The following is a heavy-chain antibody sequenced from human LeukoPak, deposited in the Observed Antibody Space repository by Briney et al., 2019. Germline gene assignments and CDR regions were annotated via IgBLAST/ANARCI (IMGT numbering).Heavy chain of an antibody. J-gene: IGHJ4*02. V-gene: IGHV3-72*01. CDR1: GFTFSDHH. Sequence: GGSLRLSCAASGFTFSDHHMDWVRQAPGEGLEWVARIRNKASRYTTEYAASVKGRFTISRDDSENSLYLQMDSLKTEDTAVYYCARSPLGIAPFDYWGQGTLVTVSS. CDR2: IRNKASRYTT. CDR3: ARSPLGIAPFDY. D-gene: IGHD7-27*01.